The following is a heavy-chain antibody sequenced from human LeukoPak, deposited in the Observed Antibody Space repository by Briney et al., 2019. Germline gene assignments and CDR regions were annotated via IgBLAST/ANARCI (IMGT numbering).Heavy chain of an antibody. CDR2: ISSSRGTI. Sequence: PGGSLRLSCAASGFTFSAYNMNWVRQAPGKGLEWFSYISSSRGTIYYADSVKGRFTISRDNAKNSLYLQMNSLRDEDTAVYYCARDMTFCSGGSCYSVGFDIWGQGTMDTVSS. V-gene: IGHV3-48*02. J-gene: IGHJ3*02. CDR3: ARDMTFCSGGSCYSVGFDI. CDR1: GFTFSAYN. D-gene: IGHD2-15*01.